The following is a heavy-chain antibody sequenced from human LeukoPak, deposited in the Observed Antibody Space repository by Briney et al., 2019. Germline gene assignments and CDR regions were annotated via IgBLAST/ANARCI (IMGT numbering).Heavy chain of an antibody. D-gene: IGHD3-9*01. CDR3: VRSGRERYFDWLLD. V-gene: IGHV3-21*01. Sequence: GGSLRLSCTASGFTFNTYSMNWVRQAPGKGLEWVSSISSSSSHIYYADSVKGRFTISRDNAKNSLYLQMNSLRVEDTAVYYCVRSGRERYFDWLLDWGQGTLITVSS. CDR2: ISSSSSHI. CDR1: GFTFNTYS. J-gene: IGHJ4*02.